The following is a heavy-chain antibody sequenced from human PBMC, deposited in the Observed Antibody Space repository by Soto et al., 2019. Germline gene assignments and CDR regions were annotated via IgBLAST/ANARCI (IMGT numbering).Heavy chain of an antibody. V-gene: IGHV4-34*01. Sequence: QVQLQQWGAGLLKPSETLSLTCAVYGGSFSGYYWSWIRQPPGKGLEWIGEINHSGSTNYNPSLKSRVTISVDTSKNQFSLKLSSVTAADTAVYYCARVIGDAGSYWENDYWGQGTLVTVSS. CDR1: GGSFSGYY. J-gene: IGHJ4*02. CDR2: INHSGST. CDR3: ARVIGDAGSYWENDY. D-gene: IGHD3-10*01.